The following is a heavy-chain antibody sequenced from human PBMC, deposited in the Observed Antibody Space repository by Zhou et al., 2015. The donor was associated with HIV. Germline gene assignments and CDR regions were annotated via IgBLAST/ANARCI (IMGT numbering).Heavy chain of an antibody. CDR2: INPSGGRT. CDR3: AIKSMVGGGFDY. V-gene: IGHV1-46*01. D-gene: IGHD3-10*01. Sequence: QVQLVQSGAEVKKPGASVKISCETSGFGFTSYYMQWVRQAPGQGLEWMGRINPSGGRTTYAQKFQGRVTMARGTSTSAVYMELSSLKSDDTAVYYCAIKSMVGGGFDYWGQGTLVTVSS. CDR1: GFGFTSYY. J-gene: IGHJ4*02.